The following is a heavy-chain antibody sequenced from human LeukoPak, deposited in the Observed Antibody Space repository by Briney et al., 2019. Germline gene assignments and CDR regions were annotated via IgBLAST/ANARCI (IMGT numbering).Heavy chain of an antibody. J-gene: IGHJ6*03. CDR1: GFTFSSYD. CDR2: ISSSGSTI. CDR3: AREGHYDILTGYSPVEYYFYYMDV. Sequence: GGSLRLSGAASGFTFSSYDMNWIRQAPGKGLEWVSYISSSGSTIYYADSVKGRFTISRDNSKSTLYLQMNSLRAEDTALYYCAREGHYDILTGYSPVEYYFYYMDVWGKGTTVTVSS. V-gene: IGHV3-48*03. D-gene: IGHD3-9*01.